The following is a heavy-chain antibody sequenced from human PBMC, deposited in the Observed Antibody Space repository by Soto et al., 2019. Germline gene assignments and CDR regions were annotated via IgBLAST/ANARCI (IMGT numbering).Heavy chain of an antibody. D-gene: IGHD1-26*01. CDR3: AIEGAGFGQ. CDR1: GFNFSVSS. Sequence: EVQLVESGGGLVQPGGSVKLSCAASGFNFSVSSMHWVRQASGKGLEWVGRIRSKAKDCATAYAESVKGRFAISRDDLKNTMYLQMSCRRTEDTAMYYCAIEGAGFGQWGQGTLVSVSS. J-gene: IGHJ4*02. CDR2: IRSKAKDCAT. V-gene: IGHV3-73*01.